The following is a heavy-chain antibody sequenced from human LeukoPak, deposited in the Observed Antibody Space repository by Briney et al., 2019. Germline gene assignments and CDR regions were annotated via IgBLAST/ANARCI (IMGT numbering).Heavy chain of an antibody. J-gene: IGHJ5*02. CDR1: GGSISSGDYY. D-gene: IGHD3-3*01. Sequence: SETLSLTCTVSGGSISSGDYYWSWIRQPPGKGLEWIGYIYYSGSTNYNPSLKSRVTISVDTSKNQFSLKLSSVTAADTAVYYCARLGDDFWSGYFNWFDPWGQGTLVTVSS. V-gene: IGHV4-30-4*01. CDR2: IYYSGST. CDR3: ARLGDDFWSGYFNWFDP.